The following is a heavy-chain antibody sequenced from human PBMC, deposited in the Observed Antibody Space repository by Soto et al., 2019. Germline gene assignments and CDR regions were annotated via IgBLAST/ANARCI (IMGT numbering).Heavy chain of an antibody. Sequence: QVRLVQSGAEVKKPGASVKVSCKTYGYDFTNYGINWVRQAPGQGLEWMGWISAYNGNIVYAQNFRGRATLTTDTSTGSAYMELRRLRSDDTAVYYRARGHDISTGWKFTWWGQGPLVTVS. D-gene: IGHD3-9*01. V-gene: IGHV1-18*01. CDR3: ARGHDISTGWKFTW. CDR1: GYDFTNYG. J-gene: IGHJ4*02. CDR2: ISAYNGNI.